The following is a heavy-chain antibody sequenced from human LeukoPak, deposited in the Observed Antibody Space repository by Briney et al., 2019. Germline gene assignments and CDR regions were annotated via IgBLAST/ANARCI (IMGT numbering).Heavy chain of an antibody. V-gene: IGHV3-23*01. Sequence: GWSLRLSCAASRLTFSDYAMHWVRQAPGKGLEWVAGISDSGGRTNYADFVKGRFTIARDNPKNTLYLQMNSLRAEDKAVYFCAKRGVVIRVILVGFHKEANYFDSWGQGALVTVSS. D-gene: IGHD3-22*01. CDR3: AKRGVVIRVILVGFHKEANYFDS. CDR1: RLTFSDYA. CDR2: ISDSGGRT. J-gene: IGHJ4*02.